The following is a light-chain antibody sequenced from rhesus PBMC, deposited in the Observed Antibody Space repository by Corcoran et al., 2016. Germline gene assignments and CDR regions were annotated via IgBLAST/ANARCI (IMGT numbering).Light chain of an antibody. CDR1: QSLLDSEDGNTY. CDR3: MHYTHIPFT. V-gene: IGKV2-86*01. J-gene: IGKJ3*01. Sequence: DIVMTQTPLSLPVIPGEPASISCRSSQSLLDSEDGNTYLEWYLQKPGHSPQPLIYAVSNRASGVPYRFVGSVSDTDFTLKISRLESQDVGVYYCMHYTHIPFTFVPGTKLDIK. CDR2: AVS.